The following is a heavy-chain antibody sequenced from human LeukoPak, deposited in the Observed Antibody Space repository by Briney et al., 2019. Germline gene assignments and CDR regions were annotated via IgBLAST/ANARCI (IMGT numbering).Heavy chain of an antibody. Sequence: GGSLRLSCAASGFTFSSYAMSWVRQAPGKGLEWVSSISGSGGSTYYADSVKGRFTISRDNSKNTLYLQMNSLRAEDTAVYYYAKPPRGSGEDYWGQGTLVTVSS. J-gene: IGHJ4*02. V-gene: IGHV3-23*01. CDR1: GFTFSSYA. CDR3: AKPPRGSGEDY. CDR2: ISGSGGST. D-gene: IGHD3-10*01.